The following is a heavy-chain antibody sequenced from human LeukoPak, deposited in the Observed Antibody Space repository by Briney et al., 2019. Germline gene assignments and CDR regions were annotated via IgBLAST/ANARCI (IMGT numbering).Heavy chain of an antibody. CDR3: AGDHLGDYYYGMDV. V-gene: IGHV3-7*03. J-gene: IGHJ6*02. Sequence: PGGSLRLSCGASGFTFSRYWMSWVRQTPGKGPEWVANIKQDGSEKHYVDSVKGRFTISRDNAKNSLYLQMSSLRAEDTAVYYCAGDHLGDYYYGMDVWGQGTTVTVSS. CDR2: IKQDGSEK. CDR1: GFTFSRYW. D-gene: IGHD7-27*01.